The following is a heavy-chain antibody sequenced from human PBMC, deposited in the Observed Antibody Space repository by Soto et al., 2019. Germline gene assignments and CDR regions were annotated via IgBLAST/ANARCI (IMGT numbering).Heavy chain of an antibody. D-gene: IGHD2-15*01. CDR3: ARHLRSGGSRSGFAY. CDR2: IYPGDSET. J-gene: IGHJ4*02. Sequence: PGESLKISCKGSGYSFTSYWIGWVRQMPGKGLEWMGIIYPGDSETRYSPSFQGQVTVSADKSISTAYLQWSSLKTSDTAMYFCARHLRSGGSRSGFAYWGQGSLVTVSS. V-gene: IGHV5-51*01. CDR1: GYSFTSYW.